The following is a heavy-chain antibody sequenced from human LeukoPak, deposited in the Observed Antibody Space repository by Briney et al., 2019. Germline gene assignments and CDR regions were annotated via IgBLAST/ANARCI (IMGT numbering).Heavy chain of an antibody. J-gene: IGHJ5*02. CDR2: IYYSGST. Sequence: SETLSLTCAVYGGSFSGYYWSWIRQPPGKGLEWIGSIYYSGSTYYNPSLKSRVTISVDTSKNQFSLKLSSVTAADTAVYYCARGPIALNWFDPWGQGTLVTVSS. CDR1: GGSFSGYY. V-gene: IGHV4-34*01. CDR3: ARGPIALNWFDP. D-gene: IGHD6-13*01.